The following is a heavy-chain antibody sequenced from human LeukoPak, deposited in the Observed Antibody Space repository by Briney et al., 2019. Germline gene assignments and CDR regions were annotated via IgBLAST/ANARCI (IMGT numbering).Heavy chain of an antibody. CDR1: GFTVSLNY. D-gene: IGHD3-3*01. CDR3: ARRKRVALEDYYYMDV. J-gene: IGHJ6*03. V-gene: IGHV4-34*01. Sequence: GSLRLSCTASGFTVSLNYMSWARQPPGKGLEWIGEIYHSGSTNYNPSLKSRVTISVDTSKNQFSLKLSSVTAADTAVYYCARRKRVALEDYYYMDVWGKGTTVTISS. CDR2: IYHSGST.